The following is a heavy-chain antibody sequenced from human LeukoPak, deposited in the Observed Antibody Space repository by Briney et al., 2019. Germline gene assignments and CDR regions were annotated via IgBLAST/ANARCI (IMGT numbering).Heavy chain of an antibody. J-gene: IGHJ4*02. CDR2: ISGSGGST. V-gene: IGHV3-23*01. Sequence: HSGGSLRLSCAASGFTFSSYGMSWVRQAPGKGLEWVSAISGSGGSTYYADSVKGRFTISRDNSKNTLYLQMNSLRAEDTAVYYCAKEKEMATIFDYWGQGTLVTVSS. D-gene: IGHD5-24*01. CDR3: AKEKEMATIFDY. CDR1: GFTFSSYG.